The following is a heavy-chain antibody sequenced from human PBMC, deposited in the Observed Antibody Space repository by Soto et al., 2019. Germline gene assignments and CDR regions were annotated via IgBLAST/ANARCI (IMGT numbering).Heavy chain of an antibody. CDR1: GGSISSGGYY. V-gene: IGHV4-31*03. D-gene: IGHD2-8*01. CDR2: IYYSGST. CDR3: ASTNGVSYDFDY. Sequence: PSETLSLTCTVSGGSISSGGYYWSWIRQHPGKGLEWIGYIYYSGSTYYNPSLKSRVTISVDTSKDQLSLKLSSVTAADTAVYYCASTNGVSYDFDYWGQGTLVTVSS. J-gene: IGHJ4*02.